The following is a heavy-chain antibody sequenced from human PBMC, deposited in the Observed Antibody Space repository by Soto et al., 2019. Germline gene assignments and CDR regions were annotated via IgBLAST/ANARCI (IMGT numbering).Heavy chain of an antibody. CDR3: ARDRLGYCSSTSCYGVDTAMVTRRYGMDV. CDR2: ISSSSYI. V-gene: IGHV3-21*01. CDR1: GFTFSSYS. J-gene: IGHJ6*02. D-gene: IGHD2-2*01. Sequence: GGSLRLSCAASGFTFSSYSMNWVRQAPGKGLEWVSSISSSSYIYYADSVKGRFTISRDNAKNSLYLQMNSLRAEDTAVYYCARDRLGYCSSTSCYGVDTAMVTRRYGMDVWGQGTTVTVSS.